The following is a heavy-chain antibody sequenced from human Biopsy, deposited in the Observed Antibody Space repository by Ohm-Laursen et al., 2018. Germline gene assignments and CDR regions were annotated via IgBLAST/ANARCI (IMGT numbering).Heavy chain of an antibody. V-gene: IGHV4-34*01. D-gene: IGHD2/OR15-2a*01. CDR2: INHRGFT. CDR1: GGSLSGYY. Sequence: SQTLSLTCAVYGGSLSGYYWNWIRQSPGKGLEWIGEINHRGFTSNNPSLKSRVTISVDTSKNQFPLKLGSVTAADTAVYYCAKNLAVSSYALDIWGQGTMVTVSS. J-gene: IGHJ3*02. CDR3: AKNLAVSSYALDI.